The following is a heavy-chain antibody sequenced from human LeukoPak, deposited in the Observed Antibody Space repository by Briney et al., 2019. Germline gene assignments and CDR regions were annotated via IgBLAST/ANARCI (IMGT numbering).Heavy chain of an antibody. CDR1: GGTFSSYA. CDR3: ARHGGITIFGVAQPGGAFDI. J-gene: IGHJ3*02. D-gene: IGHD3-3*01. CDR2: ITPMFGTA. Sequence: GASVKVSCKASGGTFSSYAISWVRQAPGQGLEWMGRITPMFGTANYAQSFQGRVTINTDESTSTAYMEVRSLRSEDTAVYYCARHGGITIFGVAQPGGAFDIWGQGTMVTVSS. V-gene: IGHV1-69*05.